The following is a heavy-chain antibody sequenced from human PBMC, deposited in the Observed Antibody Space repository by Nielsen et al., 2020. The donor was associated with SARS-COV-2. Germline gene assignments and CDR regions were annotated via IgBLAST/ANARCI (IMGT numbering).Heavy chain of an antibody. CDR3: ATSGYSSGWIF. D-gene: IGHD6-19*01. J-gene: IGHJ4*02. CDR1: GFVFSSYE. V-gene: IGHV3-48*03. CDR2: ISGSGGTK. Sequence: GESLKISCAASGFVFSSYEMGWVRQAPGKGLEWISYISGSGGTKYYTDSVRGRFTISRDNAKNSLYLQMNSLRTEDTAVYYCATSGYSSGWIFWGQGTLVTVSS.